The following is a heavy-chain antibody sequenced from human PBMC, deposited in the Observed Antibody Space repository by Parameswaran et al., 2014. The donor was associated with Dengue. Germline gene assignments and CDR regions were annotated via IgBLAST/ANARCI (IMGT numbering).Heavy chain of an antibody. CDR2: ISSSGSTI. J-gene: IGHJ6*02. CDR3: ASGGVRTLNGMDV. V-gene: IGHV3-48*03. Sequence: VRQMPGKGLEWVSYISSSGSTIYYADSVKGRFTISRDNAKNSLYLQMNSLRAEDTAVYYCASGGVRTLNGMDVWGQGTTVTVSS. D-gene: IGHD1-14*01.